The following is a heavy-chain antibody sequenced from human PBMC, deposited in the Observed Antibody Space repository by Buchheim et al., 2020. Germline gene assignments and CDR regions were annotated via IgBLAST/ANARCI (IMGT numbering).Heavy chain of an antibody. V-gene: IGHV3-15*07. Sequence: EVQLVESGGGLVKPGGSLRLSCAASGFTFSNAWMNWVRQAPGKGLEWVGRIKSKTGGGTTDYAAPVKGRFTISRDDSKTTLYLQMNSLKTEDTAVYYCTTEIPPYCSGGSCYSGWFDPWGQGTL. J-gene: IGHJ5*02. CDR1: GFTFSNAW. CDR2: IKSKTGGGTT. D-gene: IGHD2-15*01. CDR3: TTEIPPYCSGGSCYSGWFDP.